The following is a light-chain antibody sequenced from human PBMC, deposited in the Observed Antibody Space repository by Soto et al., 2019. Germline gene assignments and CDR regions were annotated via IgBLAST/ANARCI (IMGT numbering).Light chain of an antibody. J-gene: IGKJ1*01. CDR2: GAS. CDR1: ENVRTF. CDR3: QQHSHWPPWT. V-gene: IGKV3-11*01. Sequence: EVVLTQSPATLSLSPGERATLSCRASENVRTFVDWYQQKPGQAPRLLIHGASNRATGIPARFSGSGSGTDFTLTISHLEPEDFAVYYCQQHSHWPPWTFGQGTRVEI.